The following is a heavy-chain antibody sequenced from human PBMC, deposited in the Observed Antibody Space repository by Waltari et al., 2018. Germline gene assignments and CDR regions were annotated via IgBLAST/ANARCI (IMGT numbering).Heavy chain of an antibody. CDR2: IYHSGST. Sequence: QVQLQESGPGLVKPSETLSLTCAVSGYSISSGYYWGWIRQPPGKGLEWIGSIYHSGSTYYNPSLKSRVTISVDTSKNQFSLKLSSVTAADTAVYYCARSYSGYDYPYYFDYWGQGTLVIVSS. V-gene: IGHV4-38-2*01. D-gene: IGHD5-12*01. CDR3: ARSYSGYDYPYYFDY. CDR1: GYSISSGYY. J-gene: IGHJ4*02.